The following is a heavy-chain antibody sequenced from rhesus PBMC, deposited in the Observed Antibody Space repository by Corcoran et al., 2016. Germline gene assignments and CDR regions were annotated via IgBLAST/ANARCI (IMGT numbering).Heavy chain of an antibody. CDR2: IDGNSAST. Sequence: VKLQQWGEGLVKPSEPLSLPCAVSGGSINGSSYLSWIRPSPGTGLEWIGNIDGNSASTNYNPSLKNRVTSSKDTSKKQFSLKLSAVTAADTAVYYCARDAYENRVTTGEYFEFWGQGALVTVSS. V-gene: IGHV4-73*01. D-gene: IGHD4-23*01. J-gene: IGHJ1*01. CDR1: GGSINGSSY. CDR3: ARDAYENRVTTGEYFEF.